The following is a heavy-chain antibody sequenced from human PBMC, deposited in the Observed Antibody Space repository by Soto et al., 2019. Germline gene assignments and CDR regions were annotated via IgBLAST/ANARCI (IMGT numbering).Heavy chain of an antibody. CDR2: VSFDGRNK. CDR3: ARPAGPFDY. V-gene: IGHV3-30*04. J-gene: IGHJ4*02. CDR1: GFTFRSFA. Sequence: QVQLVESGGGVVQPGRSLRLSCTASGFTFRSFAMHWVRQAPGKGLEWLALVSFDGRNKYYADSVKGRFTISRDNSNSTVFLQMTGLRSEDTGVYYCARPAGPFDYWGQGTLVTVPS.